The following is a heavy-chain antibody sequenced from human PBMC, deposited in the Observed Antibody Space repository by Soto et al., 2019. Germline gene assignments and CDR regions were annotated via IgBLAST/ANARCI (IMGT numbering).Heavy chain of an antibody. V-gene: IGHV4-59*11. Sequence: ETLSLPCTLSGGCISGHYWSWIRQPPGQALEWIGNIYYSGSTNYNPSLRSRLTISVDTYKNQFSLRLSSVTAADTAVYYCVRANYFDYWGQGTLVTVSS. CDR3: VRANYFDY. CDR1: GGCISGHY. J-gene: IGHJ4*02. CDR2: IYYSGST.